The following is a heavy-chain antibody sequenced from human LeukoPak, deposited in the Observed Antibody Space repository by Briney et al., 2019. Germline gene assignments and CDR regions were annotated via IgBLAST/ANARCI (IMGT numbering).Heavy chain of an antibody. J-gene: IGHJ4*02. D-gene: IGHD6-6*01. V-gene: IGHV3-21*01. Sequence: GGSLRLSCAASGFTFSRYSMNWVRQAPGKGLEWVSSISSTSTYTYHPDSVKGRFTISRDNAQNSLYLQMNSLRAEDTAVYYCERDLEYSSSTVSGRSFDYWGQGTLVTVSS. CDR3: ERDLEYSSSTVSGRSFDY. CDR2: ISSTSTYT. CDR1: GFTFSRYS.